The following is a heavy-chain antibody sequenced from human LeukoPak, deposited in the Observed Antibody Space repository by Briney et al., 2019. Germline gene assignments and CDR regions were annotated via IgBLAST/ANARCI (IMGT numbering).Heavy chain of an antibody. CDR1: GFTFIRYT. V-gene: IGHV3-21*01. CDR3: TRARGGYDWDMGY. CDR2: ISSSSTYI. J-gene: IGHJ4*02. Sequence: PGGSLRLSCAASGFTFIRYTMNWVRQAPGKGLGWVSSISSSSTYIYYADSLEGRFTVSRDNAKNSLFLQMNSLRAEDTAVYYCTRARGGYDWDMGYWGQGTLVTVSS. D-gene: IGHD5-12*01.